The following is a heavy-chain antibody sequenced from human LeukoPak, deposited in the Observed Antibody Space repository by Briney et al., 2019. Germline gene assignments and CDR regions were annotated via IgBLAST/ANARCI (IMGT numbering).Heavy chain of an antibody. J-gene: IGHJ2*01. Sequence: SQTLSLTCAVSGGSISSSTYSWSWIRQPPGKGLEWIGYIYYSGSTNYNPSLKSRVTISVDTSKNQFSLKLSSVTAADTAVYYCARVYYSSSYDYWYFDLWGRGTLVTVSS. D-gene: IGHD6-13*01. CDR3: ARVYYSSSYDYWYFDL. V-gene: IGHV4-30-4*07. CDR2: IYYSGST. CDR1: GGSISSSTYS.